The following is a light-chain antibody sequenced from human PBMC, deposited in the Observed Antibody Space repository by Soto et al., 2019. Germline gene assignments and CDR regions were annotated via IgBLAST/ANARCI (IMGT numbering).Light chain of an antibody. V-gene: IGLV1-40*01. J-gene: IGLJ3*02. CDR3: QSYDSSLSGWL. CDR2: DNS. Sequence: QSVLTQPPTVSGAPGQRVTVSCTGSSSDIGAGYDVHWYQQLPGTAPKLLIYDNSNRPSGVPDRFSGSKSGTSASLAITGLQAEEEADYYCQSYDSSLSGWLFGGGTKLTVL. CDR1: SSDIGAGYD.